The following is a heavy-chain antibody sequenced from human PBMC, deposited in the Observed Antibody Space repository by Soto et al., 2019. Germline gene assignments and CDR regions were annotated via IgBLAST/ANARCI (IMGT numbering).Heavy chain of an antibody. J-gene: IGHJ5*02. CDR3: ARTVATVTTSGGWFDP. CDR2: IYYSGST. D-gene: IGHD4-17*01. Sequence: QVQLQESGPGLVKPSQTLSLTCTVSGGSISSGGYYWSWIRQHPGKVLEWIGYIYYSGSTYYNPSLKSRFTISVDTAKNQFSLKLSSVSAADTAVYYCARTVATVTTSGGWFDPWGQGTLVTVSS. V-gene: IGHV4-31*03. CDR1: GGSISSGGYY.